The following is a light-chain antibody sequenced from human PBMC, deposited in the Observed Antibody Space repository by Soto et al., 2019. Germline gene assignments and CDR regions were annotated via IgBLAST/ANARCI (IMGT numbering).Light chain of an antibody. CDR1: QSVSSN. V-gene: IGKV3-15*01. J-gene: IGKJ1*01. Sequence: EIVMTQSPATLSVSPGDRATLSCRASQSVSSNLAWYQQKPGQAPRLLIYGASTRDTGIPARFSGSGSGTEFTLTISSLQSEDFAVYYCQQYNNWPTWTFGQGTKVDIK. CDR2: GAS. CDR3: QQYNNWPTWT.